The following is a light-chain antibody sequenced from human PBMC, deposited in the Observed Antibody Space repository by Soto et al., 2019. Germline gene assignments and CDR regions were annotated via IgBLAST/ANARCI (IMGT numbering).Light chain of an antibody. J-gene: IGLJ2*01. CDR3: SSYAGSNNYVV. V-gene: IGLV2-8*01. CDR2: GVS. CDR1: SSDVGGYNY. Sequence: QSALTQPRSVSGSPGQSVTISCTGTSSDVGGYNYVSWYQHHPGKAPKLMIYGVSKRPSGVPDRFSGSKSGNTASLTVSGLQAEDEGDYYCSSYAGSNNYVVFGGGTKLTVL.